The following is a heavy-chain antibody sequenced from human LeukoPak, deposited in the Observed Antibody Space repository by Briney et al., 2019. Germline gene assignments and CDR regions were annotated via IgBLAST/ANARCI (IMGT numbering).Heavy chain of an antibody. CDR2: IIPIFGTA. D-gene: IGHD3-10*01. J-gene: IGHJ6*03. V-gene: IGHV1-69*05. CDR1: GGTFSSYA. CDR3: AGYYGSGSYYYYYYMDV. Sequence: SVKVSCKASGGTFSSYAISWVRQALGQGLEWMGGIIPIFGTANYAQKFQGRVTITTDESTSTAYMELSSLRSEDTAVYYCAGYYGSGSYYYYYYMDVWGKGTTVTVSS.